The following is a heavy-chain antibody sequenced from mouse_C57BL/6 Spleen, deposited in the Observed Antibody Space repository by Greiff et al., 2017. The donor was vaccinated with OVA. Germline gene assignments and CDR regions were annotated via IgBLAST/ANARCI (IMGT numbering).Heavy chain of an antibody. CDR1: GYTFTDYY. CDR3: ARSGITTVVASNFDY. Sequence: EVQLQQSGPELVKPGASVKISCKASGYTFTDYYMNWVKQSHGKSLEWIGDINPNNGGTSYNQKFKGKATLTVDKSSSTAYMELRSLTSEDSAVYYCARSGITTVVASNFDYWGQGTTLTVSS. CDR2: INPNNGGT. V-gene: IGHV1-26*01. D-gene: IGHD1-1*01. J-gene: IGHJ2*01.